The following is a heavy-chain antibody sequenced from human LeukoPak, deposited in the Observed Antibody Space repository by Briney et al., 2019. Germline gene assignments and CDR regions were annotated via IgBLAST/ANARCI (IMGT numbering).Heavy chain of an antibody. V-gene: IGHV3-73*01. Sequence: GGSLRLSCAASGFTFSGSAMHWVRQASGKGLEWVGRIRSKANSYATAYAASVKGRFTISRDDSKNTAYLQMNSLKTEDTAVYYCTHNYDYVWGSYRQVAFDIWGQGTMVTVSS. CDR3: THNYDYVWGSYRQVAFDI. CDR2: IRSKANSYAT. J-gene: IGHJ3*02. D-gene: IGHD3-16*02. CDR1: GFTFSGSA.